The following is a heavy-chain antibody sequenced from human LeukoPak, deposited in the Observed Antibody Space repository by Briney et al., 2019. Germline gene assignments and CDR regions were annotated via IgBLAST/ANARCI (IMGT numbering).Heavy chain of an antibody. CDR2: IYSSGST. V-gene: IGHV4-59*01. CDR3: ARVFDSGSQAYFYYMDV. D-gene: IGHD3-10*01. CDR1: GGSIRSYY. Sequence: SETLSLTCTVSGGSIRSYYWSWIRQPPGKGLEWIGYIYSSGSTNYNPSLKSRVTMSVDTSKNQFSLKVSSVTAADTAVYYCARVFDSGSQAYFYYMDVWGKGTTVTIFS. J-gene: IGHJ6*03.